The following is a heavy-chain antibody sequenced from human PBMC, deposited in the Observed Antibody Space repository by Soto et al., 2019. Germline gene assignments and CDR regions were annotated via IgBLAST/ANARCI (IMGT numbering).Heavy chain of an antibody. Sequence: QVQLVQSGAEVKKPGSSVKVSCKASGGSFSTYILNWVRQAPGQGLEWMGGIIPIFGKVSYAQNFQDRITITAEESTTTAYLELTSLRSEDTAMYYCARLDGYWGQGTLVTVSS. CDR2: IIPIFGKV. CDR3: ARLDGY. J-gene: IGHJ4*02. CDR1: GGSFSTYI. V-gene: IGHV1-69*01.